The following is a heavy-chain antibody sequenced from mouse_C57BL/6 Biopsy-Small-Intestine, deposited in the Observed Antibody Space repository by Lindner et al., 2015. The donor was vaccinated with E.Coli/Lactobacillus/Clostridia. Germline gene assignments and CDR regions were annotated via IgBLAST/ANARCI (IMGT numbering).Heavy chain of an antibody. V-gene: IGHV1-66*01. CDR2: IYPGSGNT. CDR1: GYSFTSYY. CDR3: ARQDYGSPYWYFDV. Sequence: VQLQESGPELVKPGASVKISCKASGYSFTSYYIHWVKQRPGQGLEWIGWIYPGSGNTKYNEKFKGKATLTADTSSSTAYMQLSSLTSEDSAVYYCARQDYGSPYWYFDVWGTGTTVTVSS. J-gene: IGHJ1*03. D-gene: IGHD1-1*01.